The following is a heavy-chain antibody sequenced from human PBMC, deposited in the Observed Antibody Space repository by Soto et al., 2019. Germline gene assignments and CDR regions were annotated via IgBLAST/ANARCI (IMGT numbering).Heavy chain of an antibody. V-gene: IGHV3-30*03. CDR3: ATHGDYVGDY. D-gene: IGHD4-17*01. CDR2: ISYDGSNK. Sequence: GGSLRLSCAASGFTFSSYGMHWVRQAPGKGLEWVAVISYDGSNKYYADSVKGRFTISRDNSKNTLYLQMNSLRAEDTAVYYCATHGDYVGDYWGQGTLVTVSS. CDR1: GFTFSSYG. J-gene: IGHJ4*02.